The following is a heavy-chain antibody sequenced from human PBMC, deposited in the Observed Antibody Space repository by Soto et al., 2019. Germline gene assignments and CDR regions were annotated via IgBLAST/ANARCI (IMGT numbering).Heavy chain of an antibody. CDR3: AREQSGGSCYSWPCYGMDV. CDR1: GGSFSGYY. V-gene: IGHV4-34*01. J-gene: IGHJ6*02. CDR2: INHSGST. D-gene: IGHD2-15*01. Sequence: QVQLHQWGAGLLKPSETLSLTCAVYGGSFSGYYWSWIRQPPGKGLEWIGEINHSGSTNYNSSLKSRVTISVDPSKNQFSLKLSSVTAADTAVYYYAREQSGGSCYSWPCYGMDVWGQGTTVPASS.